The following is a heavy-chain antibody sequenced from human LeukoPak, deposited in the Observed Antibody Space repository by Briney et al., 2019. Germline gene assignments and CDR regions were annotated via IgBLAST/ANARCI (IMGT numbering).Heavy chain of an antibody. CDR3: AREAPKVVAGTHYFDY. Sequence: GGSLRLSCEASGFTVSSNYMSWVRQAPGKGLECVSVTYSGGRTYYADSVKGRFTISRDNSTNTLYLQINSLKVEDTAVYYCAREAPKVVAGTHYFDYWGQGILVTVSS. CDR2: TYSGGRT. J-gene: IGHJ4*02. V-gene: IGHV3-66*01. CDR1: GFTVSSNY. D-gene: IGHD6-19*01.